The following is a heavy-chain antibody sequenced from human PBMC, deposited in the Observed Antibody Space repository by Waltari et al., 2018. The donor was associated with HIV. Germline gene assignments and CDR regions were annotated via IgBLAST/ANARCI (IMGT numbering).Heavy chain of an antibody. CDR2: INPSGGST. CDR3: ARGGGYYDSSGYYEGY. Sequence: QVQLVQSGAEVKKPGASVKVSCKASGYTFTSYYMNWVRQAPGQALEWMGIINPSGGSTSYAQKFQGRVTMTRDTSTSTVYMELSSLRSEDTAVYYCARGGGYYDSSGYYEGYWGQGTLVTVSS. V-gene: IGHV1-46*03. D-gene: IGHD3-22*01. J-gene: IGHJ4*02. CDR1: GYTFTSYY.